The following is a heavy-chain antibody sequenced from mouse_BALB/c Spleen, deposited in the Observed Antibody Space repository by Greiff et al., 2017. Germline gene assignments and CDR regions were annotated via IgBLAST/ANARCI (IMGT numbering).Heavy chain of an antibody. CDR3: ARLGAKYGNYGYAMDY. J-gene: IGHJ4*01. D-gene: IGHD2-10*02. CDR2: INPSTGYT. V-gene: IGHV1-7*01. CDR1: GYTFTSYW. Sequence: VQLQQSGAELAKPGASVKMSCKASGYTFTSYWMHWVKQRPGQGLEWIGYINPSTGYTEYNQKFKDKATLTADKSSSTAYMQLSSLTSEDSAVYYCARLGAKYGNYGYAMDYWGQGTSVTVSS.